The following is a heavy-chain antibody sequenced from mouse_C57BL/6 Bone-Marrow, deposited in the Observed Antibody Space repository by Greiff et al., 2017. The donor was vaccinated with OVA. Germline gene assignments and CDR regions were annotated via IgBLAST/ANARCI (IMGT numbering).Heavy chain of an antibody. V-gene: IGHV1-82*01. D-gene: IGHD1-1*01. CDR3: AVYGSSYPY. Sequence: VQLQQSGPELVKPGASVKISCKASGYAFSSSWMNWVKQRPGKGLEWIGRIYPGDGDTNYNGKFKGKATLTADKYSSTAYMQLSSLTSEDSAVYFCAVYGSSYPYWGQGTTLTVSS. CDR1: GYAFSSSW. CDR2: IYPGDGDT. J-gene: IGHJ2*01.